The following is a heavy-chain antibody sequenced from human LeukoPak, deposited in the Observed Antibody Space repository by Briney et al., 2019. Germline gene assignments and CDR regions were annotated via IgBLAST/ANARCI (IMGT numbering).Heavy chain of an antibody. V-gene: IGHV4-59*12. J-gene: IGHJ4*02. CDR3: ARGVMATILTPFDY. CDR1: GGSISSYY. Sequence: SETLSLTCTVSGGSISSYYWSWIRQPPGKGLEWIGYIYYSGSTNYNPSLKSRVTISVDTSKNQFSLKLSSVTAADTAVYYCARGVMATILTPFDYWGQGTLVTVSS. D-gene: IGHD5-24*01. CDR2: IYYSGST.